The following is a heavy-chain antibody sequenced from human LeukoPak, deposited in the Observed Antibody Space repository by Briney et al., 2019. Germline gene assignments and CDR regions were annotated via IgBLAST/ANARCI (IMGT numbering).Heavy chain of an antibody. J-gene: IGHJ3*02. CDR1: GFTFSSYW. Sequence: GGSLRLSCAASGFTFSSYWMSWVRQAPGKGLEWVANKKQDGSEKYYVDSVKGRFTISRDNAKNSLYLQMNSLRAEDTAVYYCARDPDIAAAGSAFDIWGQGTMVTVSS. D-gene: IGHD6-13*01. CDR3: ARDPDIAAAGSAFDI. CDR2: KKQDGSEK. V-gene: IGHV3-7*03.